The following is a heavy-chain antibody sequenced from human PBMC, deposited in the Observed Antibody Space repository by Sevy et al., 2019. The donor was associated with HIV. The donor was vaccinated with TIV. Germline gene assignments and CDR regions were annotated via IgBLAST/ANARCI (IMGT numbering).Heavy chain of an antibody. V-gene: IGHV4-39*01. Sequence: QSQTLSLTCTVSGGSISSSSYYWGWIRQPPGKGLEWIGSIYYSGSTYYNPSLKSRVTISVDTSKNQFSLKLSSVTAADTAVYYCARLDGRGFLTGGTMDVWGQGTTVTVSS. J-gene: IGHJ6*02. CDR3: ARLDGRGFLTGGTMDV. CDR1: GGSISSSSYY. CDR2: IYYSGST. D-gene: IGHD7-27*01.